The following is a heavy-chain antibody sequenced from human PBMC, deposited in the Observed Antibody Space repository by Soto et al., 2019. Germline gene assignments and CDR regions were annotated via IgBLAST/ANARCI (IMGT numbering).Heavy chain of an antibody. D-gene: IGHD2-15*01. J-gene: IGHJ6*03. CDR3: ARGDCVGGPCYSLAGSFYYCMDV. Sequence: EVQLVESGGGLVQPGGSLRLSCAASGFTFSNYWMYWVRQAPGKGLVWVSRINSDGSVSSYADSVKGRLTISRDNVKNTLYLQMDSLRAEATAVYYCARGDCVGGPCYSLAGSFYYCMDVWGKGTRVTVFS. V-gene: IGHV3-74*01. CDR1: GFTFSNYW. CDR2: INSDGSVS.